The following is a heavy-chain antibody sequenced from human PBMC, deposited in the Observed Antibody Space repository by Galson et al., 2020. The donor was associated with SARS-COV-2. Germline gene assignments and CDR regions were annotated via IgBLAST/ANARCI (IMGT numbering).Heavy chain of an antibody. D-gene: IGHD1-7*01. J-gene: IGHJ3*02. Sequence: TGGSLRLFCAASGFTFSTYDMNWVRQAPGTGLVWFSYISNSGRNIYYADSVKSRFTIPRDNAKNSMYLQMNSLRAEDSALYYCARGLRSYNWNSDGAFDIWGQGTMVTVSS. V-gene: IGHV3-48*03. CDR3: ARGLRSYNWNSDGAFDI. CDR2: ISNSGRNI. CDR1: GFTFSTYD.